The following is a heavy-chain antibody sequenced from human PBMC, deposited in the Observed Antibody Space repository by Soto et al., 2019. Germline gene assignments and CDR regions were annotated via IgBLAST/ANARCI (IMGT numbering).Heavy chain of an antibody. J-gene: IGHJ3*02. D-gene: IGHD3-10*01. V-gene: IGHV4-59*01. CDR3: ARVWGGAFDI. CDR1: GCSISRYY. Sequence: QVQLQESGPGLVKPSETLALTCTVSGCSISRYYWGWIRQPPGNGLDCIGYSYYSGSTNYHPSPKSRVTISVDTSKNQFSLQLRSVTAADTAVYYCARVWGGAFDIWGEGTMVTVSS. CDR2: SYYSGST.